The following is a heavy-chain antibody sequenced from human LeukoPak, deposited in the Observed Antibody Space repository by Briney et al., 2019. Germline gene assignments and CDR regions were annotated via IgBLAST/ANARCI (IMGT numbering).Heavy chain of an antibody. V-gene: IGHV1-8*03. Sequence: ASVKVSCTASGYTFTRYDINWVRQATGQGLEWMGWINLNSGNTGYAQKFQGRVTITRDTSIRTAYMEVSSLRSEDTAVYYCARFRRPIGWGQGTLVTVSS. D-gene: IGHD2-21*01. CDR1: GYTFTRYD. J-gene: IGHJ4*02. CDR2: INLNSGNT. CDR3: ARFRRPIG.